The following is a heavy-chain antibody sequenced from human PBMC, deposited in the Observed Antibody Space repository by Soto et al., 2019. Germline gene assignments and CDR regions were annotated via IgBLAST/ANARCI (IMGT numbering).Heavy chain of an antibody. CDR3: ARDSGYESFYYGMDV. CDR2: FESGGSI. D-gene: IGHD5-12*01. CDR1: GFSVRTIY. V-gene: IGHV3-53*01. J-gene: IGHJ6*02. Sequence: PGGSLRLSCAASGFSVRTIYMSWVRQAPGKGLEWVSVFESGGSIYYADSVKGRFIISRDYAKNTVYLQMNSLTVEDTAVYYCARDSGYESFYYGMDVWGQGTTVTVPS.